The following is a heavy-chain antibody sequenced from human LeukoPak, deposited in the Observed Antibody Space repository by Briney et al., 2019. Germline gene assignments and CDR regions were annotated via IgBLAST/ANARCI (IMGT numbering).Heavy chain of an antibody. J-gene: IGHJ6*03. CDR2: IYTSGST. D-gene: IGHD1-7*01. V-gene: IGHV4-61*02. CDR1: GGSISSGSYY. CDR3: ARDIAGTTFEDYYYYYMDV. Sequence: SQTLSLTCTVSGGSISSGSYYWSWIRQPAGKGLEWIGRIYTSGSTNYNPSLKSRVTISVDTSKNQFSLKLSSVTAADTAVYYCARDIAGTTFEDYYYYYMDVWGKGTTVTVSS.